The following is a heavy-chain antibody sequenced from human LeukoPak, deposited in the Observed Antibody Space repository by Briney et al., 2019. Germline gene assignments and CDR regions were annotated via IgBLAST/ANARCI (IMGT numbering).Heavy chain of an antibody. J-gene: IGHJ5*02. D-gene: IGHD2-8*01. CDR1: GGSFSGYY. CDR2: INHSGST. CDR3: ARGRSSRQRMVYGIRFAVSGWFDP. V-gene: IGHV4-34*01. Sequence: SETLSLTCAVYGGSFSGYYWSWIRQPPGKGLEWIGEINHSGSTNYNPSLKSRVTISVDTSKNQFSLKLSAVTAADTAVYYCARGRSSRQRMVYGIRFAVSGWFDPWGQGTLVTVSS.